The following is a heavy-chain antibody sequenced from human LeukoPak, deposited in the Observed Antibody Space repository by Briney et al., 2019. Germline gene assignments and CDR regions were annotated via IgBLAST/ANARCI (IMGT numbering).Heavy chain of an antibody. Sequence: SETLSLTCAVYGESFSGYYWSWIRQPPGKGLEWIGYIYHSGSTYYNPSLKSRVTISVDRSKNQFSLKLSSVTAADTAVYYCARDEADSSFDYWGQGTLVTVSS. J-gene: IGHJ4*02. V-gene: IGHV4-34*01. CDR3: ARDEADSSFDY. CDR2: IYHSGST. CDR1: GESFSGYY.